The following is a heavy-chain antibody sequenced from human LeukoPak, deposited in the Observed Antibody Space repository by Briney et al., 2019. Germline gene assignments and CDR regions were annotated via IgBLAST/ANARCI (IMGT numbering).Heavy chain of an antibody. J-gene: IGHJ4*02. V-gene: IGHV4-34*01. CDR2: INHSGST. CDR1: GGSFSGYY. Sequence: SETLSLTCAVYGGSFSGYYWSWIRQPPGKGLEWIGEINHSGSTNYNPSLKSRVTIPVDTSKNQFSLKLSSVTAADTAVYYCARGPEAVAGDLDYWGQGTLVTVSS. D-gene: IGHD6-19*01. CDR3: ARGPEAVAGDLDY.